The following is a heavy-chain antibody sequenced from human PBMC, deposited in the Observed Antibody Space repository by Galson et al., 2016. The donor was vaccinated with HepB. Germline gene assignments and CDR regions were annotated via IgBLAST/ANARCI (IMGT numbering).Heavy chain of an antibody. J-gene: IGHJ5*02. V-gene: IGHV1-18*01. CDR2: ISAYNGNT. Sequence: YGISWVRQAPGQGLEWMGWISAYNGNTNYAQKLQGRVTMTTDTSTSTAYMELRSLRSDDTADDTAVYYCARDCSGGTCYGTTWGQGTLVTVSS. D-gene: IGHD2-15*01. CDR1: YG. CDR3: VYYCARDCSGGTCYGTT.